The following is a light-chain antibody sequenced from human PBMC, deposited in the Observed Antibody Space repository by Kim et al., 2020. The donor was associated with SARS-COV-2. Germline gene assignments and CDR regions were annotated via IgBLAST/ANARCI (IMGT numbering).Light chain of an antibody. J-gene: IGLJ3*02. CDR1: SSNIGKNY. V-gene: IGLV1-51*01. CDR2: DNN. CDR3: GTWDNSLTAGV. Sequence: GQKVTISCFGTSSNIGKNYVSWYQHVPGTAPKLLIYDNNQRPSGVSDRFSGSTSGTSATLDITGLQTGDEADYYCGTWDNSLTAGVFGGGTQLTVL.